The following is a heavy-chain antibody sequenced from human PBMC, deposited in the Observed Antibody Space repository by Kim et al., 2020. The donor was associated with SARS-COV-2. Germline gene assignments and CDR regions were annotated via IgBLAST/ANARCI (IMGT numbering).Heavy chain of an antibody. V-gene: IGHV3-30*18. CDR3: AKSLAAADTDYGIDV. D-gene: IGHD6-13*01. CDR2: ISYDGSNK. CDR1: GFTFSSYG. J-gene: IGHJ6*02. Sequence: GGSLRLSCAASGFTFSSYGMHWVRQAPGKGLEWVAVISYDGSNKYYADSVKGRFTISSDNSKNTLYLQMNNLRADDTAVYYCAKSLAAADTDYGIDVSGQGTTVTVSS.